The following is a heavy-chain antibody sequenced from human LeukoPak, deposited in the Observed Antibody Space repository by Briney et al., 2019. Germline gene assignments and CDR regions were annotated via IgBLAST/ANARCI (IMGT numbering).Heavy chain of an antibody. CDR2: IYYSGST. Sequence: SETLSPTCTVSGGSISSYYWSWIRQPPGKGLEWIGYIYYSGSTNYNPSLKSRVTISVDTSKNQFPLKLSSVTAADTAVYYCARYTRFCSSTSCPGAYFDYWGQGTLVTVSS. CDR1: GGSISSYY. D-gene: IGHD2-2*01. CDR3: ARYTRFCSSTSCPGAYFDY. V-gene: IGHV4-59*01. J-gene: IGHJ4*02.